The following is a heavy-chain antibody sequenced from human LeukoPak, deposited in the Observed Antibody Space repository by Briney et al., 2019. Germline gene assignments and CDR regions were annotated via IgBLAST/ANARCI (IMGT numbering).Heavy chain of an antibody. D-gene: IGHD3-16*02. CDR2: IYYSGST. Sequence: PSETLSLTCTVSGGSISSSSYYWGWSRASPGKGLEWIGSIYYSGSTYYNPSLKSRVTISVDTSKNQFSLKLSSVTAADTAVYYCARPKEDYVWGSYRPYNWFDPWGQGTLVTVSS. CDR3: ARPKEDYVWGSYRPYNWFDP. J-gene: IGHJ5*02. V-gene: IGHV4-39*01. CDR1: GGSISSSSYY.